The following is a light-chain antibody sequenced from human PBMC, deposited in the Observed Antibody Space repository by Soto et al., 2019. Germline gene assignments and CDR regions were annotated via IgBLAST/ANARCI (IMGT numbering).Light chain of an antibody. J-gene: IGLJ1*01. Sequence: QPVLTQPAPVSGSPGQSSTISCSGTTSDVGGYNLVSWYQQHTAKAPKLLIYEGTQRPSGVSSRFSGSKSGNTASLTISGLQAEDEADYYCCSYASSSSYVFGTGTKVTVL. CDR1: TSDVGGYNL. CDR2: EGT. CDR3: CSYASSSSYV. V-gene: IGLV2-23*01.